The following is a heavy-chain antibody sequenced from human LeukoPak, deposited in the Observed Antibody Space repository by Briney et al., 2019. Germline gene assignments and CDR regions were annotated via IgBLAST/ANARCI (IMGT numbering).Heavy chain of an antibody. CDR3: ASTAEYGDYQGY. J-gene: IGHJ4*02. D-gene: IGHD4-17*01. CDR1: GYTFTRSA. CDR2: INPSGGST. Sequence: ASVTVSCKASGYTFTRSAMNWVRQAPGQGLEWMGIINPSGGSTSYAQKFQGRVTMTRDMSTSTVYMELSSLRSEDTAVYYCASTAEYGDYQGYWGQGTLVTVSS. V-gene: IGHV1-46*01.